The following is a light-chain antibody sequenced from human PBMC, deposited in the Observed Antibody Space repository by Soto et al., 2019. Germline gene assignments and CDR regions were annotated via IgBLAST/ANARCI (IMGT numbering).Light chain of an antibody. J-gene: IGKJ5*01. CDR3: QQYENLPT. Sequence: DLPMTQSPSSPSASVGDRVNITCQASQNINNYLNWYQQKPGRAPKLLIYDASNLEAGVPSRFRGSGSGTDFTFTISRLQPEDIATYYCQQYENLPTFGQGTRLEIK. V-gene: IGKV1-33*01. CDR1: QNINNY. CDR2: DAS.